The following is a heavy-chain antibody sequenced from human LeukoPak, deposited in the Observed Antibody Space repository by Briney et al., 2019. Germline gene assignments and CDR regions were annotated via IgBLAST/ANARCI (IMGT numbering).Heavy chain of an antibody. CDR1: GDSISNNY. CDR2: IYYSGST. V-gene: IGHV4-59*01. Sequence: PSETLSLTCSVSGDSISNNYGSWIRQPPGKGLEWIGYIYYSGSTKYNPSLKSRVTISVDTSKNQFSLKLNSVTAADTAVYYCARVGSGAQLLAVWGQGTLVTVSS. J-gene: IGHJ4*02. CDR3: ARVGSGAQLLAV. D-gene: IGHD3-10*01.